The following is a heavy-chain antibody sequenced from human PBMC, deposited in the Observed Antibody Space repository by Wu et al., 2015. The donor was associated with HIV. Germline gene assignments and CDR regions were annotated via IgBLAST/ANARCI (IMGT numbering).Heavy chain of an antibody. CDR3: ARVLLGSGYDSGAFDI. CDR2: INPSGGST. J-gene: IGHJ3*02. D-gene: IGHD5-12*01. Sequence: QVQLVQSGAEVKKPGASVKVSCKASGYTFTSYYMHWVRQAPGQGLEWMGIINPSGGSTSYAQKFQGRVTMTRDTSTSTVYMELSSLRSEDTAVYYCARVLLGSGYDSGAFDIWGQGTMVTVSS. V-gene: IGHV1-46*01. CDR1: GYTFTSYY.